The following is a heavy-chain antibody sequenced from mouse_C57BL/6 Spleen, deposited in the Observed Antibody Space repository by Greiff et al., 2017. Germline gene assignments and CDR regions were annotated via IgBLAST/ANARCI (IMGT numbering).Heavy chain of an antibody. D-gene: IGHD2-5*01. J-gene: IGHJ2*01. CDR1: GYAFSSSW. Sequence: VQLQQSGAELVKPGASVKISCKASGYAFSSSWMNWVKQRPGKGLEWIGRFYPGDGDTNYNGKFKGKATLTADKSSSPAYMQRSSLTSEDSAVYFCARSYYSNYEASLDYWGQGTTLTVSS. CDR2: FYPGDGDT. V-gene: IGHV1-82*01. CDR3: ARSYYSNYEASLDY.